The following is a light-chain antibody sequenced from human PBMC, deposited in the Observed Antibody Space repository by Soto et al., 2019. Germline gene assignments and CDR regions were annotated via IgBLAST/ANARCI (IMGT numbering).Light chain of an antibody. CDR2: RAS. V-gene: IGKV3-20*01. CDR3: QQYGASPLT. CDR1: QSVSSDY. J-gene: IGKJ4*01. Sequence: EIGLTQSPGTLSLSPGDRATLSCRASQSVSSDYVAWYQQKPGQTPNVLIYRASIRATGIPDRFSGSGSGTDFTLTISRLEPEDFAVYYCQQYGASPLTFGGGTKVDNK.